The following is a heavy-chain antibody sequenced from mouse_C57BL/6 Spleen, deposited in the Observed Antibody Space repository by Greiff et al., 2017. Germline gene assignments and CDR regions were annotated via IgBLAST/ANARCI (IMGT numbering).Heavy chain of an antibody. CDR1: GYSFTGYY. Sequence: EVQGVESGPELVKPGASVKISCKASGYSFTGYYMNWVKQSPEKSLEWIGEINPSTGGTTYNQQFKAKATLTVAQSSSTAYMQLKSLTSEDSAVYYCARWGYGNYAGLADWGQGTLVTVSA. J-gene: IGHJ3*01. CDR2: INPSTGGT. CDR3: ARWGYGNYAGLAD. V-gene: IGHV1-42*01. D-gene: IGHD2-1*01.